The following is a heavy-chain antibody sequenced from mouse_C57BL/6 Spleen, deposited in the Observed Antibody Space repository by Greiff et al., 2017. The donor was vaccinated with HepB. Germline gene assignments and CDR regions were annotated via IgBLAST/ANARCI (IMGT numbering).Heavy chain of an antibody. J-gene: IGHJ4*01. CDR3: VRGVSDY. Sequence: EVKLVESGGGLVQPKGSLKLSCAASGFSFNTYAMNWVRQAPGKGVEWVARIRSKSNNYATYYADSVKDRFTISRDDSESMLYLQMNNLKTEDTAMYDCVRGVSDYWGQGTSVTVSS. CDR2: IRSKSNNYAT. V-gene: IGHV10-1*01. CDR1: GFSFNTYA.